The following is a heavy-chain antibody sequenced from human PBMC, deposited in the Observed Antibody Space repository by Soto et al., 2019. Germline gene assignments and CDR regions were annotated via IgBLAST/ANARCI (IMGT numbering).Heavy chain of an antibody. Sequence: QVQLVQSGADVKKPGTSVKVSCKAAGYSFTNYCMYWVRQAPGQGLEWMGMINPRTGSTRYAQKVQDRATLTRDTSTTTVYMELSTLISDDTAVYYCARDGGLLTASWHYDLWGPGTLVTVSS. CDR1: GYSFTNYC. V-gene: IGHV1-46*01. CDR3: ARDGGLLTASWHYDL. J-gene: IGHJ2*01. CDR2: INPRTGST. D-gene: IGHD2-15*01.